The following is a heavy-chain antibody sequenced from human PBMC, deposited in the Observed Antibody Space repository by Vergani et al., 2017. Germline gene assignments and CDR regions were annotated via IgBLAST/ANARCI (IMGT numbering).Heavy chain of an antibody. J-gene: IGHJ4*02. Sequence: QVQLQESGPGLVKPSGTLSLTCAVSGGSISSSNWWSWVRQPPGKGLEWIGSIYYSGSTYYNPSLKSRVTISVDTSKNQFSLKLSSVTAADTAVYYCARLDELYSYGPHFDYWGQGTLVTVSS. CDR1: GGSISSSNW. CDR3: ARLDELYSYGPHFDY. D-gene: IGHD5-18*01. CDR2: IYYSGST. V-gene: IGHV4-4*02.